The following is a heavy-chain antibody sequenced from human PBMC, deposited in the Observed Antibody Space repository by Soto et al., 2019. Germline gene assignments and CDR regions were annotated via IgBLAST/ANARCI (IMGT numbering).Heavy chain of an antibody. Sequence: XSVKVSCNASGYTFTNHGIHLVRQAPGQGLECMGWINPYNANTNYAQKLQGRVTMTTDTSTSTAYMDLRSLTSDDTAVYYCARDRVAGIWGDAFDIWGQGTMVTLSS. CDR1: GYTFTNHG. D-gene: IGHD3-16*01. J-gene: IGHJ3*02. CDR2: INPYNANT. V-gene: IGHV1-18*04. CDR3: ARDRVAGIWGDAFDI.